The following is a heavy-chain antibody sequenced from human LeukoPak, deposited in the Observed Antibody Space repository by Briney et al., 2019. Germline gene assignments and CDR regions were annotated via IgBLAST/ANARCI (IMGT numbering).Heavy chain of an antibody. V-gene: IGHV4-39*07. D-gene: IGHD3-22*01. J-gene: IGHJ3*02. CDR2: IYYSGST. CDR1: GGSISSSTYF. Sequence: SETLSLTCTVSGGSISSSTYFWGWIRQPPGKGLEWIGTIYYSGSTYYNPSLKSRVTISVDTSKNQFSLKLSSVTAADTAVYFCARGPYSYDSSGAFDIWGQGTMVTVSS. CDR3: ARGPYSYDSSGAFDI.